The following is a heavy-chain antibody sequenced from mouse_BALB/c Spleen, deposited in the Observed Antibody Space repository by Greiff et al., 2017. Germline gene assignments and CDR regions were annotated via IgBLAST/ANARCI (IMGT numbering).Heavy chain of an antibody. J-gene: IGHJ2*01. D-gene: IGHD2-2*01. CDR1: GFSLTSYG. Sequence: VKLMESGPGLVAPSQSLSITCTVSGFSLTSYGVHWVRQPPGKGLEWLGVIWAGGSTNYNSALMSRLSISKDNSKSQVFLKMNSLQTDDTAMYYCAREGKNGYDGGDYWGQGTTLTVSS. CDR2: IWAGGST. V-gene: IGHV2-9*02. CDR3: AREGKNGYDGGDY.